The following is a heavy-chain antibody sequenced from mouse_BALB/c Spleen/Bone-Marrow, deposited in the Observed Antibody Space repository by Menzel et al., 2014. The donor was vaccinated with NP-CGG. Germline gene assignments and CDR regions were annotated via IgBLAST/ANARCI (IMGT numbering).Heavy chain of an antibody. D-gene: IGHD4-1*01. CDR1: GYTFTDYW. V-gene: IGHV1-69*01. Sequence: XVQLQQPGAELAMPGASVKMSCKASGYTFTDYWMHWVKQRPGQGLEWIGAIDTSDSYTSYNQKFKGKATLTVDESSSTAYMQLSSLTSEDSAVYYCARGDWDDAYWGQGTLVTVSA. CDR2: IDTSDSYT. CDR3: ARGDWDDAY. J-gene: IGHJ3*01.